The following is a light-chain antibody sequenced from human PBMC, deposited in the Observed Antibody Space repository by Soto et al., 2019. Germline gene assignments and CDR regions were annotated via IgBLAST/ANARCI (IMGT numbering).Light chain of an antibody. CDR3: FLSYSGARPVV. CDR1: TGPVTSGHW. CDR2: DTS. J-gene: IGLJ2*01. Sequence: QTVVTQEPSLTVSPGVTVTLTCDSSTGPVTSGHWPYWLQQKPGQAPRTLIYDTSKKHSWTPARFSGSLLGGKAALTLSGAQPEDEADYYCFLSYSGARPVVFGGGTNLTVL. V-gene: IGLV7-46*01.